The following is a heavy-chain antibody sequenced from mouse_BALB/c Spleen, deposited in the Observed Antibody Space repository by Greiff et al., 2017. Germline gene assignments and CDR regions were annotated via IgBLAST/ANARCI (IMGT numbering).Heavy chain of an antibody. D-gene: IGHD3-1*01. CDR2: INPGSGGT. CDR3: ARPPYSSGYAWFAY. V-gene: IGHV1-54*01. Sequence: QVQLQQSGAELVRPGTSVKVSCKASGYAFTNYLIEWVKQRPGQGLEWIGVINPGSGGTNYNEKFKGKATLTADKSSSTAYMQLSSLTSDDSAVYFCARPPYSSGYAWFAYWGQGTLVTVSA. J-gene: IGHJ3*01. CDR1: GYAFTNYL.